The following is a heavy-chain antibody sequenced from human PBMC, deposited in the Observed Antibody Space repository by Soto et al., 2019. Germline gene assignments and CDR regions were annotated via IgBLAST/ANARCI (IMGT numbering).Heavy chain of an antibody. CDR2: IFSNDEK. J-gene: IGHJ6*03. CDR3: ARTLFGRSVAGGYFYMDV. Sequence: SGPTLVNPTETLTLTCTVSGFSLSNGKVGVSWIRQPPGKALEWLAHIFSNDEKSYRTSLKSRLTISEDTSKSQVVLTMTNVDPVDTATYYCARTLFGRSVAGGYFYMDVRGKGTTVTVSS. V-gene: IGHV2-26*01. CDR1: GFSLSNGKVG. D-gene: IGHD6-19*01.